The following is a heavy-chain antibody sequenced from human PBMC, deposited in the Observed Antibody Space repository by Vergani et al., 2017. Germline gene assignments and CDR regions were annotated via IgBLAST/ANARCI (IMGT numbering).Heavy chain of an antibody. V-gene: IGHV4-59*01. J-gene: IGHJ4*02. CDR1: GCFISSYD. D-gene: IGHD3-10*01. Sequence: QVQLQESGPGLVKPSETLSLTCTVSGCFISSYDWSWIRQPPGKGLEWIGYIYYSGSTNYNLSLKSRVTISVDTSQNQFSLKLSSVTAADTAVYYCARVGFGEYCFDYWGQGTLVTVSS. CDR3: ARVGFGEYCFDY. CDR2: IYYSGST.